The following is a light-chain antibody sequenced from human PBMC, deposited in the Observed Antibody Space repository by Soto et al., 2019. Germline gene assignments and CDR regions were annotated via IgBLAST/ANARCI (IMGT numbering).Light chain of an antibody. CDR1: SSDVGNYNL. CDR2: DVS. Sequence: VLTQAASGSGFPGQSSTISCTKTSSDVGNYNLVSWYQQHPGKAPKLMIYDVSKRPSGVSNRFSGSKSGNTASLTISGLQADDEADYYCCSYAGDSYVFGTGTKVTVL. CDR3: CSYAGDSYV. V-gene: IGLV2-23*02. J-gene: IGLJ1*01.